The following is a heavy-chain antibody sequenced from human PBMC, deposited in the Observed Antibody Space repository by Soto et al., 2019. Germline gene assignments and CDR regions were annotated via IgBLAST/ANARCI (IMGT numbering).Heavy chain of an antibody. J-gene: IGHJ6*02. CDR3: ARPSYSRSGMDV. Sequence: GESLKISCKGSGYNFPSYWIGWVRQMSGKGLEWMGIIYPGDSDTRYSPSFQGQVTISADKSISTAYLHWSSLKASDSAIYYCARPSYSRSGMDVWGQGT. V-gene: IGHV5-51*01. CDR1: GYNFPSYW. D-gene: IGHD6-13*01. CDR2: IYPGDSDT.